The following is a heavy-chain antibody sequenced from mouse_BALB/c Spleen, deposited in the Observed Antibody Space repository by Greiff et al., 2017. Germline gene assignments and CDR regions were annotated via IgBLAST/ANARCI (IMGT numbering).Heavy chain of an antibody. V-gene: IGHV5-12-1*01. CDR3: ARQGGKGAMDY. Sequence: EVMLVESGGGLVKPGGSLKLSCAASGFAFSSYDMSWVRQTPEKRLEWVAYISSGGGSTYYPDTVKGRFTISRDNAKNTLYLQMSSLKSEDTAMYYCARQGGKGAMDYWGQGTSVTVSS. CDR2: ISSGGGST. J-gene: IGHJ4*01. D-gene: IGHD1-3*01. CDR1: GFAFSSYD.